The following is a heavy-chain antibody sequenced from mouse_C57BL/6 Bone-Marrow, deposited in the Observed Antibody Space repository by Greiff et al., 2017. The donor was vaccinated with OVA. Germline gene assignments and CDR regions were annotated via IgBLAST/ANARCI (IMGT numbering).Heavy chain of an antibody. V-gene: IGHV2-2*01. J-gene: IGHJ3*01. CDR1: GFSLTSYG. CDR3: ARRGWFSD. CDR2: IWSGGST. Sequence: VKLQEPGPGLVQPSQSLSITCTVSGFSLTSYGVHWVRQSPGQGLEWLGVIWSGGSTDYNAAFISRLSISKDNSKSQVFFKMNSLQADDTAIYDCARRGWFSDWGQGTLVTVSA.